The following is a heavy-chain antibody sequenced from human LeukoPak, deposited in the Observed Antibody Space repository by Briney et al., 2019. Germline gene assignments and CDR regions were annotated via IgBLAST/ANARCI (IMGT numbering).Heavy chain of an antibody. CDR3: ASLVAGTGWLQLDAFDI. CDR2: IWFDGKNE. Sequence: PGGSLRLSCAASGFTFRSYGMHWVRQAPGKGLEWVADIWFDGKNEHFADSVKGRSTISRDNSKNTMYLQINNVRAEDTAVYYCASLVAGTGWLQLDAFDIWGQGTMVTVSS. D-gene: IGHD5-24*01. V-gene: IGHV3-33*01. CDR1: GFTFRSYG. J-gene: IGHJ3*02.